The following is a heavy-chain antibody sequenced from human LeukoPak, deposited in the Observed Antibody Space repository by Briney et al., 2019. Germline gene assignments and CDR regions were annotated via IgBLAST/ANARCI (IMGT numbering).Heavy chain of an antibody. CDR1: GYSISSGYY. CDR2: IYQSVTT. V-gene: IGHV4-38-2*02. Sequence: PSETLSLTCTVSGYSISSGYYWGWIRPPPGKGLEWIGIIYQSVTTYYNPSLKSRVTISVDTSRNQFSLKLSSVTAADTAVYYCARDRRPPYCTSTDCRYLDPWGQGTLVTVSS. CDR3: ARDRRPPYCTSTDCRYLDP. D-gene: IGHD2-2*01. J-gene: IGHJ5*02.